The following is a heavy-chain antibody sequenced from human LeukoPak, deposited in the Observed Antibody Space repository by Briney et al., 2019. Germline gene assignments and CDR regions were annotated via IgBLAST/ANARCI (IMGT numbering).Heavy chain of an antibody. V-gene: IGHV4-4*07. CDR2: IHSGGTT. D-gene: IGHD5-18*01. Sequence: PSETLSLTCTVSGGSISPYYWTWIRQSAGKGLEFIGRIHSGGTTNYNPSLASRVSLSVDTSNNQVSLRLSSVTAADTAVYYCARDSPHGYTLGHYYYYFMDVWGKGTTVTVS. CDR3: ARDSPHGYTLGHYYYYFMDV. J-gene: IGHJ6*03. CDR1: GGSISPYY.